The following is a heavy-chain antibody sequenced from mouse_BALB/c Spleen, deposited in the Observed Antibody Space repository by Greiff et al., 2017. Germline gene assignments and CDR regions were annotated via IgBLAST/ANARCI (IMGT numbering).Heavy chain of an antibody. CDR1: GFTFSSYT. Sequence: EVQRVESGGGLVKPGGSLKLSCAASGFTFSSYTMSWVRQTPEKRLEWVATISSGGGNTYYPDRVKGRFTISRDNAKNNLYLQMSSLRSEDTALYYCARYDRYYWYFDVWGAGTTVTVSS. V-gene: IGHV5-9*03. CDR3: ARYDRYYWYFDV. D-gene: IGHD2-14*01. CDR2: ISSGGGNT. J-gene: IGHJ1*01.